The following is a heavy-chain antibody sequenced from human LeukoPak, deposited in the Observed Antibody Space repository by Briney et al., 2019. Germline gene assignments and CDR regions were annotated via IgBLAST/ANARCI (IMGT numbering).Heavy chain of an antibody. J-gene: IGHJ4*02. CDR1: GGSISSSSYY. V-gene: IGHV4-39*07. CDR3: AREIYLDYFDY. CDR2: IYYSGST. Sequence: PSETLSLTCTVSGGSISSSSYYWGWIRQPPGKGLEWIGSIYYSGSTYYNPSLKSRVTISVDTSKNQFSLKLSSVTAADTAVYYCAREIYLDYFDYWGQGTLVTVSS. D-gene: IGHD5/OR15-5a*01.